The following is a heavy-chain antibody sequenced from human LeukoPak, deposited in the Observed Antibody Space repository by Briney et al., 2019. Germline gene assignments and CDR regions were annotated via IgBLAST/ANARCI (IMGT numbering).Heavy chain of an antibody. CDR3: ARAKPYASSLGPDYYYYYMDV. CDR1: GGFISNSSYY. CDR2: IYTSGST. V-gene: IGHV4-61*02. D-gene: IGHD6-13*01. J-gene: IGHJ6*03. Sequence: SETLSLTRTVSGGFISNSSYYWSWIRQPAGKGLEWIGRIYTSGSTNYNPSLKSRVTISVDRSKNQFSLKLTSVTAADTAMYYCARAKPYASSLGPDYYYYYMDVWGKGTTVTVSS.